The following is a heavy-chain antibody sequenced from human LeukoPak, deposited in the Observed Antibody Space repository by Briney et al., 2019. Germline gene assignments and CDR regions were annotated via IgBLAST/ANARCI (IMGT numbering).Heavy chain of an antibody. V-gene: IGHV1-69*05. CDR1: GGTFSSYA. CDR2: IIPIFGTA. Sequence: SVKVSCKASGGTFSSYAISWVRQAPGQGLEWMGRIIPIFGTANYAQKFQGRVTITTDESTSTAYMELRSLTSDDTAVYYCARDPGSTDYWGQGTLVTVSS. CDR3: ARDPGSTDY. J-gene: IGHJ4*02.